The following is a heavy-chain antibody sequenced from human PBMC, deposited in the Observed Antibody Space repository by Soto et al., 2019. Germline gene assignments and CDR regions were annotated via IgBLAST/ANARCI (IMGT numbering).Heavy chain of an antibody. CDR1: GFTFSDAW. Sequence: DVQLVESGGGLVKPGGSLRLSCAASGFTFSDAWMSCVRQAPGKGLEWLGRIKRNTDGGTTDYAPHVKGRFTISRDDSRNMPYLPMHSMKTEDTSVYYCTTASPVTTSSSWGQGTLGTVSS. CDR3: TTASPVTTSSS. J-gene: IGHJ4*02. V-gene: IGHV3-15*01. CDR2: IKRNTDGGTT. D-gene: IGHD4-17*01.